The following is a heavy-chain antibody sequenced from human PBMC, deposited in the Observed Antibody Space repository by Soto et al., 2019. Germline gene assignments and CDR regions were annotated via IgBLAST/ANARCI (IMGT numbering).Heavy chain of an antibody. J-gene: IGHJ4*02. D-gene: IGHD1-26*01. CDR2: MNPNSVHT. V-gene: IGHV1-8*01. CDR3: ARGRGYYDGIDY. Sequence: VSFSTSGYTFTIYDITWVRHATVQGLEWMGWMNPNSVHTGAAQKFQGSVTMTRDTSLSTAYMELSSLRFDETAGDYCARGRGYYDGIDYWGQGTLVTVSS. CDR1: GYTFTIYD.